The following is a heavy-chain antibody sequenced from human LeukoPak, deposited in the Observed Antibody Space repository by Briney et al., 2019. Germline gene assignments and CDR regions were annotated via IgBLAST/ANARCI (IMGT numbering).Heavy chain of an antibody. Sequence: GGSLRLSCAASGFTVSNNYVSWVRQAPGKGLEWVPVIYSGGTTYYADSVKGRFTISKDNSKNTLYLQMNSLRAEDTAVYYCALPGIAASGTFDYWGQGTLVSVSS. CDR3: ALPGIAASGTFDY. CDR1: GFTVSNNY. V-gene: IGHV3-66*01. J-gene: IGHJ4*02. D-gene: IGHD6-13*01. CDR2: IYSGGTT.